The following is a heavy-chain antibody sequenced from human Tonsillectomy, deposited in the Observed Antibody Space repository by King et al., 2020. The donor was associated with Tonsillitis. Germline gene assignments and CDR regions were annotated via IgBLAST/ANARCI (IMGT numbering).Heavy chain of an antibody. V-gene: IGHV4-59*08. D-gene: IGHD3-3*01. J-gene: IGHJ5*02. Sequence: SWIRQPPGKGLEWIGYIYYSGSTNYNPSLKSRVTISVDTSKNQFSLKLSSVTAADTAVYYCASEAWSDFWSGYSPPNWFDTWGQGNLVTVS. CDR2: IYYSGST. CDR3: ASEAWSDFWSGYSPPNWFDT.